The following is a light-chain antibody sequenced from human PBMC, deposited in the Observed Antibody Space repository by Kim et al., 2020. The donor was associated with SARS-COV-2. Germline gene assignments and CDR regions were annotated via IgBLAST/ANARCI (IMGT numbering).Light chain of an antibody. Sequence: EIVMTQSPATLSVSPGERATLSCRASQSVSSDLVWYQQKPGQAPRVLIYGASGRATGIPARFSGSGSGTEFTLTISSLQSEDFTVYFCQQYNSWPLTFGGGTKVDIK. V-gene: IGKV3-15*01. J-gene: IGKJ4*01. CDR3: QQYNSWPLT. CDR1: QSVSSD. CDR2: GAS.